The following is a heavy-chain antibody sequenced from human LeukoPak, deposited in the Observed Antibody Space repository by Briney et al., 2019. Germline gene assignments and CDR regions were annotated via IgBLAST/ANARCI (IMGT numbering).Heavy chain of an antibody. CDR3: ARDGSIAAAGTGY. CDR1: GFTFSSYS. Sequence: PGGSLRLSCAASGFTFSSYSMNWVRQAPGKGLEWVSYISSSSSTIYYADSVKGRFTISRDNAKNSLYLQMNSLRAEDTAVYYCARDGSIAAAGTGYWGQGTLVTVSS. J-gene: IGHJ4*02. D-gene: IGHD6-13*01. V-gene: IGHV3-48*01. CDR2: ISSSSSTI.